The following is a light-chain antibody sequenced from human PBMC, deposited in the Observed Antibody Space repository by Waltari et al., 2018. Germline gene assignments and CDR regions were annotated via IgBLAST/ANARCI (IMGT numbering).Light chain of an antibody. J-gene: IGLJ3*02. Sequence: LVLTPSPSVSASVGAAVRLPCPLRSGHSGTVVASLHQQPETGHRYVLKVSSDGSHTKGDDIPDRCSGSSSGAARYLTISSVQPEEEADYYCQTGGHGTWVFGGGTKLTVL. CDR3: QTGGHGTWV. V-gene: IGLV4-69*01. CDR2: VSSDGSH. CDR1: SGHSGTV.